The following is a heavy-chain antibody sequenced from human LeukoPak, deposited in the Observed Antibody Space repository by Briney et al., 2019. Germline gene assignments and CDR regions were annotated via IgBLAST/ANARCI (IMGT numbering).Heavy chain of an antibody. J-gene: IGHJ4*02. CDR1: GYTFTNYG. Sequence: ASVKVSCKASGYTFTNYGISWVRQAPGQGLEWMGWISAYNGNTNYAQKLQGRVTMTTDTFMSTAYMELRSLRSDDTAVYYCARDSPYDFWSGHPIDYWGQGTLVTVSS. CDR2: ISAYNGNT. D-gene: IGHD3-3*01. CDR3: ARDSPYDFWSGHPIDY. V-gene: IGHV1-18*01.